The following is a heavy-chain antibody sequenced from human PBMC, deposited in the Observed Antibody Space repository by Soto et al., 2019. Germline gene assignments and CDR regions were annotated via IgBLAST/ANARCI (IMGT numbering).Heavy chain of an antibody. D-gene: IGHD1-1*01. V-gene: IGHV3-66*01. J-gene: IGHJ4*02. Sequence: EVQLVESGGGMVQPGGSLRLSCAASGFAVSSNYMNWVRQAPGKGLEWVSVIFSGGNTYYTDSVKGRFSISRDISKNTLSLQTNSLTAEDTAVYYCAKGYSSGFSFDYWGQGNLVTVSS. CDR2: IFSGGNT. CDR3: AKGYSSGFSFDY. CDR1: GFAVSSNY.